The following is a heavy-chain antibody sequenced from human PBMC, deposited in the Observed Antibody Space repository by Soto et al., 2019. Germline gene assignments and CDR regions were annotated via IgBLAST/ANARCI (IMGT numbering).Heavy chain of an antibody. CDR3: AKRRGAGGHLDY. CDR2: VSIGGST. D-gene: IGHD2-15*01. CDR1: GFTFSSYA. V-gene: IGHV3-23*01. J-gene: IGHJ4*02. Sequence: DVQLLESGGGLVQPEVSLRLSCAASGFTFSSYAMGWVRQGPGKGLEWVAVVSIGGSTHYADSVRGRFTISRDNSKNTLSLQMNSLTAEDTAVYFCAKRRGAGGHLDYWGQGALVTVSS.